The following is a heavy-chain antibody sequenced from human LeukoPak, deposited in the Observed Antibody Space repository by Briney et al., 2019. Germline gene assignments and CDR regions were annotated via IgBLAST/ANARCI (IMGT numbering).Heavy chain of an antibody. CDR1: GFTFSSYA. CDR3: ARWQGDY. V-gene: IGHV3-64*04. CDR2: ISSNGGST. J-gene: IGHJ4*02. Sequence: GGSLRLSCSASGFTFSSYAMHWVRQAPGKGLEYVSAISSNGGSTYYADSVKGRFTISRDNAKNSLYLQLNSVRDEDTAVYYCARWQGDYWGQGTLVTVSS.